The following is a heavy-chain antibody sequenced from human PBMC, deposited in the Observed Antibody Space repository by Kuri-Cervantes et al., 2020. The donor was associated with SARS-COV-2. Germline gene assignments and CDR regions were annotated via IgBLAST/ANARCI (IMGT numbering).Heavy chain of an antibody. CDR2: INWNGVRT. J-gene: IGHJ4*02. CDR3: ARAGTSGSYLGY. D-gene: IGHD1-26*01. Sequence: LTGAASGFTFDDYGMSWVRQAPGEGREWVSGINWNGVRTGYTDSVKGRFTISRDNAKNSLYLQMNSLRAEDTAFYYCARAGTSGSYLGYWGQGTLVTVSS. CDR1: GFTFDDYG. V-gene: IGHV3-20*04.